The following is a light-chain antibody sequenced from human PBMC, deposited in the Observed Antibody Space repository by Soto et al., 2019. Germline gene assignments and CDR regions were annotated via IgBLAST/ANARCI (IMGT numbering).Light chain of an antibody. Sequence: EIVLTQSPATLSLSPGERATLSCGASQGVVSGYLAWYQQKPGLVPRLLIYDTSSRAPGIPDRFSGSGSGADFTLTIDRLEPEDFAVYYCQQFSGSPYTYTFGQGTRLEIK. CDR3: QQFSGSPYTYT. J-gene: IGKJ2*01. CDR1: QGVVSGY. V-gene: IGKV3D-20*01. CDR2: DTS.